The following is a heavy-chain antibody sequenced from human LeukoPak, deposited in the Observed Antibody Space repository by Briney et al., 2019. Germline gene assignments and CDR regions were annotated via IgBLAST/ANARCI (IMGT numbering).Heavy chain of an antibody. CDR3: AKIYYGSRQSSVNWFDP. CDR2: IHTSGST. CDR1: GGSISSYY. V-gene: IGHV4-4*07. D-gene: IGHD3-10*01. Sequence: SETLSLTCTFSGGSISSYYWSWIRQPAGKGLEWIGRIHTSGSTNYNPSLKSRVTMSVDTSKNQFSLKVSSVTAADTAVYYCAKIYYGSRQSSVNWFDPWGQGTLVTVSS. J-gene: IGHJ5*02.